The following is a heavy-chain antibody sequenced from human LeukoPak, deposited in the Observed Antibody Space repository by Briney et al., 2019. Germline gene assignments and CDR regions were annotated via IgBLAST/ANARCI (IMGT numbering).Heavy chain of an antibody. CDR3: AKAARYYYYYMDV. J-gene: IGHJ6*03. Sequence: SGGSLRLSCAASGFTFSSYGMHWVRQAPGKGLEWVAVISYDGSNKYYADSVKGRFTISRDNAKNSLYLQMNSLRAEDTAVYYCAKAARYYYYYMDVWGKGTTVTVSS. V-gene: IGHV3-30*18. CDR2: ISYDGSNK. CDR1: GFTFSSYG. D-gene: IGHD6-25*01.